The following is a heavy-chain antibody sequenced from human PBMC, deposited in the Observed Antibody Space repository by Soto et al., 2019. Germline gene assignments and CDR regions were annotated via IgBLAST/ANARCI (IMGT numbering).Heavy chain of an antibody. CDR2: INHSGST. CDR1: GGSFSGYY. CDR3: ARGLPWITIFGVATSPYYYGMDV. Sequence: SETLSLTCAVYGGSFSGYYWSWIRQPPGKGLEWIGEINHSGSTNYNPSLKSRVTISVDTSKNQFSLKLSSVTAADTAVYYCARGLPWITIFGVATSPYYYGMDVWGQGTTVTVSS. J-gene: IGHJ6*02. D-gene: IGHD3-3*01. V-gene: IGHV4-34*01.